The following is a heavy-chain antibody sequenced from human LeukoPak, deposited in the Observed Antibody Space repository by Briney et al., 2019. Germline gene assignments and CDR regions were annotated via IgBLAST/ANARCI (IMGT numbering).Heavy chain of an antibody. V-gene: IGHV3-21*01. D-gene: IGHD2-21*02. CDR2: ISSESTYI. Sequence: GGSLRLSCAASGFTFSDYSMNWVRQAPGMGLEWVSSISSESTYILYADSVKGRFTISRDNAKNSLYLQMDSLRAEDTAVYYCTISLPHIVDVTTSDGGNWGQGTLVTVSS. J-gene: IGHJ4*02. CDR3: TISLPHIVDVTTSDGGN. CDR1: GFTFSDYS.